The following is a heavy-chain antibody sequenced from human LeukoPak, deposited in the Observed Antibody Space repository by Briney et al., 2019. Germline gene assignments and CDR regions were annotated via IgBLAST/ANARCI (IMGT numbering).Heavy chain of an antibody. CDR3: ARGGGLDV. Sequence: GGSLRPSCAASGFTFSSYWMNWARQAPGKGLEWVASINHNGNVNYYVDSVKGRSTISRDNAKNSLYLQMSNLRAEDTAVYFCARGGGLDVWGQGATVTVSS. CDR1: GFTFSSYW. D-gene: IGHD3-16*01. V-gene: IGHV3-7*03. CDR2: INHNGNVN. J-gene: IGHJ6*02.